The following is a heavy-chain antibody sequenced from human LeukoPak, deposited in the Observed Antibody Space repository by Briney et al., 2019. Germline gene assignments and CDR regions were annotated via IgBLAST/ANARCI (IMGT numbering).Heavy chain of an antibody. CDR1: GFTFSSYG. J-gene: IGHJ4*02. V-gene: IGHV3-30*18. D-gene: IGHD5-12*01. Sequence: GRSLRLSCAASGFTFSSYGMHWVRQAPGKGLEWVAVISYDGSNKYYADSVKGRFTISRDNSKNTLYLQMDSLRAEDTALYYCAKEYSGYDFDYWGQGTLVTVSS. CDR3: AKEYSGYDFDY. CDR2: ISYDGSNK.